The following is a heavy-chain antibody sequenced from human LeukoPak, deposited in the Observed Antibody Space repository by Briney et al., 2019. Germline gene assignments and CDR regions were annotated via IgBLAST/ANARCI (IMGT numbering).Heavy chain of an antibody. CDR2: ISWNSGSI. Sequence: PGRSLRLSCAASGFTFDVYAMHWVRQAPGKGLEWVSGISWNSGSIGYADSVKGRFTISRDNAKNSLYLQMNSLRAEDTALYYCAKDGIYGSGSYNFDYWGQGTLVTVSS. V-gene: IGHV3-9*01. D-gene: IGHD3-10*01. CDR1: GFTFDVYA. J-gene: IGHJ4*02. CDR3: AKDGIYGSGSYNFDY.